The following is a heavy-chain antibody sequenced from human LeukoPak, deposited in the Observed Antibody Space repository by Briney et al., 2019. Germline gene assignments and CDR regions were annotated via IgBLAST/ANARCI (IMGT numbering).Heavy chain of an antibody. CDR1: GFIFKKYW. V-gene: IGHV3-7*01. J-gene: IGHJ4*02. CDR3: ARGSFYDSIRDDY. CDR2: IKQDGSEK. D-gene: IGHD3-22*01. Sequence: PGGSLRLSCAASGFIFKKYWMNWVRQVPGKGLEWVANIKQDGSEKYYVDSVKGRFTISRDNAKNSLYLQMNGLRAEDTAVYYCARGSFYDSIRDDYWGQGTLVTVSS.